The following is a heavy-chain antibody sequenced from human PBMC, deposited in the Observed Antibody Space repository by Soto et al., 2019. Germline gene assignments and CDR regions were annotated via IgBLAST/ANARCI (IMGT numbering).Heavy chain of an antibody. D-gene: IGHD1-20*01. J-gene: IGHJ4*02. Sequence: EVQLVESGGGLVQPGGSLRLSCSTSGFTFSSYAMHWVRQSPGKGLEYISGVRGNGDPPFYADSAKGRFTISRGNSKNTVYLQMSSLSAYDAAVYYCVKVRGGNNCDFLDCGQATLVTVSS. V-gene: IGHV3-64D*06. CDR1: GFTFSSYA. CDR3: VKVRGGNNCDFLD. CDR2: VRGNGDPP.